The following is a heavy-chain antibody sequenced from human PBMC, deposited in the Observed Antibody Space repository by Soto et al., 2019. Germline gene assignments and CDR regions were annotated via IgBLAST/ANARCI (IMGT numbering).Heavy chain of an antibody. V-gene: IGHV4-31*03. CDR3: ARDEYKAAAGTTSFDY. CDR1: GGSITTGGYY. CDR2: RYYSEST. Sequence: SETLSLTCTVSGGSITTGGYYWSWIRQLPGKGLEWIGHRYYSESTYYNPSLKSRVSISLDTSKNQFSLKLSFVTAADTAVYYCARDEYKAAAGTTSFDYWGQGTLVTVSS. D-gene: IGHD6-13*01. J-gene: IGHJ4*02.